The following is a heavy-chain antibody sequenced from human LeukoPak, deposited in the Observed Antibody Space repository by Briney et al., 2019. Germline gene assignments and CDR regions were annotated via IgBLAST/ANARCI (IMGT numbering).Heavy chain of an antibody. Sequence: GRSLRLSCAASGFTFSSYAMHWVRQAPGKGLEWVAVISYDGSNKYYADSVKGRFTISRDNAKNSLYLQMNSLRAGDTAVYYCARDGEGYELDYWGQGTLVTVSS. CDR3: ARDGEGYELDY. CDR1: GFTFSSYA. CDR2: ISYDGSNK. J-gene: IGHJ4*02. V-gene: IGHV3-30-3*01. D-gene: IGHD5-12*01.